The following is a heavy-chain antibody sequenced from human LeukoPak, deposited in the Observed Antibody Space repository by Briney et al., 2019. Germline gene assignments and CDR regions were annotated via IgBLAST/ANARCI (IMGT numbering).Heavy chain of an antibody. D-gene: IGHD6-19*01. J-gene: IGHJ4*02. CDR3: ARGRIAVAGSIDY. CDR1: GGSISSGDYY. Sequence: SETLSLTCTVSGGSISSGDYYWSWIRQPPGKGLEWIGEINHSGSTNYNPSLKSRVTISVDTSKNQFSLKLSSVTAADTAVYYCARGRIAVAGSIDYWGQGTLVTVSS. V-gene: IGHV4-39*07. CDR2: INHSGST.